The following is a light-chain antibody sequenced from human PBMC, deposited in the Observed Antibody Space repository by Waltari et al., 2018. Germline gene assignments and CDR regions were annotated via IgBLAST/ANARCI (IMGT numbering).Light chain of an antibody. CDR3: HQYNHWPTFT. CDR1: QSVGNN. V-gene: IGKV3-15*01. J-gene: IGKJ2*01. Sequence: EIEMTQSPATLSVSPGERVTLSCRASQSVGNNLAWYQQRPGQAPRLRIYGASTRATDISDRCSGSGSGTDFTLTISALQSEDLAVYYCHQYNHWPTFTFGQGTKLQIE. CDR2: GAS.